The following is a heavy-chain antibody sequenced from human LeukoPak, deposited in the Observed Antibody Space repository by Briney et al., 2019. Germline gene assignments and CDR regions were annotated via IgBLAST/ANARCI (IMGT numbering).Heavy chain of an antibody. Sequence: PSQTLSLTCTVSGGSISSGGYYWSWIRQHPGKGLEWIGYIYYSGSTYYNPSLKSRVTISVDTSKNQFSLKLSSVTAADTAVYYCARGPDYFPTRREIDYWGQGTLVTVSS. CDR3: ARGPDYFPTRREIDY. J-gene: IGHJ4*02. CDR1: GGSISSGGYY. V-gene: IGHV4-31*03. CDR2: IYYSGST. D-gene: IGHD3-10*02.